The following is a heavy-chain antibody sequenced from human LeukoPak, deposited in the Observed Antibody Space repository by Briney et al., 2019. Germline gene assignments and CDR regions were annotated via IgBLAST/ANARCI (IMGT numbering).Heavy chain of an antibody. CDR1: GFTFSSYG. D-gene: IGHD3-3*01. CDR2: IRYDGSNK. V-gene: IGHV3-30*02. Sequence: GGSLRLSCAASGFTFSSYGMHWVRQAPGKGLEGVAFIRYDGSNKYYADSVKGRFTISRDNSKNTLYLQMNSLRAEDTAVYYCAKDQTYYDFWSGYSPYFDYWGQGTLVTVSS. J-gene: IGHJ4*02. CDR3: AKDQTYYDFWSGYSPYFDY.